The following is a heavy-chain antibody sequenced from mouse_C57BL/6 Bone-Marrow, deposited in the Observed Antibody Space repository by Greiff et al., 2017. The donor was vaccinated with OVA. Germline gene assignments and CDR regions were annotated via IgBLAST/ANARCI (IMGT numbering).Heavy chain of an antibody. D-gene: IGHD4-1*01. J-gene: IGHJ3*01. Sequence: QVQLQQPGAELVMPGASVKLSCKASGYTFTSYWMHWVKQRPGQGLEWIGEIDPSDSYTNYNQKFKGKSTLTVDKSSSTAYMQLSSLTSEDSAVYYCARGENWDEFAYWGQGTLVTVSA. CDR2: IDPSDSYT. V-gene: IGHV1-69*01. CDR3: ARGENWDEFAY. CDR1: GYTFTSYW.